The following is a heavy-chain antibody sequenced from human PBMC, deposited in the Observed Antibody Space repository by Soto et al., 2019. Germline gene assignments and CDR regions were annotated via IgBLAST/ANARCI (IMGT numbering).Heavy chain of an antibody. CDR1: GGTFSSYA. J-gene: IGHJ2*01. CDR2: IIPIFGTA. D-gene: IGHD5-12*01. Sequence: QVQLVQSGAEVKKPGSSVKVSCKASGGTFSSYAISWVRQAPGQGIEWMGGIIPIFGTANYAQKFQGRVTIAADESTSTDYMELRSLRAEDTAVYYCASGTNSGYDYWDSGFHAFHWYCDLWGSGTLVTVGS. V-gene: IGHV1-69*01. CDR3: ASGTNSGYDYWDSGFHAFHWYCDL.